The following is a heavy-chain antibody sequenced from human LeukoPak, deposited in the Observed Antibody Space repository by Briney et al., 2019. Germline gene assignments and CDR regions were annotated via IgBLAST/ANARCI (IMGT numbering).Heavy chain of an antibody. CDR3: ASIFYSSGWYLLDY. CDR1: GGSISSYY. J-gene: IGHJ4*02. D-gene: IGHD6-19*01. Sequence: SETLSLTCTVSGGSISSYYWSWIRQPPGKGLEWIGYIYYSGSTNYNPSLKSRVTISVDTSKNQFSLKLSSVTAADTAVYYCASIFYSSGWYLLDYWGQGTLVTVSS. V-gene: IGHV4-59*08. CDR2: IYYSGST.